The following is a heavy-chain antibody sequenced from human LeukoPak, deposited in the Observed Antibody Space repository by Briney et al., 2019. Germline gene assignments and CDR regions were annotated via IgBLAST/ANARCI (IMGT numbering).Heavy chain of an antibody. CDR3: ASGRAIVATTKAYYYYYYMDV. CDR2: IYTSGST. CDR1: GGSISSYY. V-gene: IGHV4-4*07. J-gene: IGHJ6*03. D-gene: IGHD5-12*01. Sequence: SETLSLTCTVSGGSISSYYWSWIRQPAGKGLEWIGRIYTSGSTNYNPSLKSRVTMSVDTSKNQFSLKLSSVTAADTAVYYCASGRAIVATTKAYYYYYYMDVWGKGTTVTVSS.